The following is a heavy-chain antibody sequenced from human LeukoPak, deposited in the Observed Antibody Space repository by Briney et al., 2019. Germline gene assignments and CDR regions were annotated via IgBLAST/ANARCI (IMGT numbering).Heavy chain of an antibody. D-gene: IGHD6-19*01. CDR2: ISSSSSTI. CDR3: ARSPLTVAENYFQH. J-gene: IGHJ1*01. CDR1: GFTFSGYA. Sequence: PGGSLRLSCAASGFTFSGYAMSWVRQAPGKGLEWVSYISSSSSTIYYADSVKRRFTISRDNAKNSLYLQMNSLRAEDTAVYYCARSPLTVAENYFQHWGQGTLVTVSS. V-gene: IGHV3-48*04.